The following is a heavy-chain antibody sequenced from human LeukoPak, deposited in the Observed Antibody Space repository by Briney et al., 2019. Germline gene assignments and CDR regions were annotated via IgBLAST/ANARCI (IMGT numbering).Heavy chain of an antibody. CDR3: ARHTPDPAAPLDP. CDR1: GGSISSYY. J-gene: IGHJ5*02. V-gene: IGHV4-4*09. D-gene: IGHD2-2*01. Sequence: SETLSLTCTVSGGSISSYYWSWIRQPPGKGLEWIGYIYTSGSTNYNPSLKSRVTISVDTSKNQFSLKLSSVTAADTAVYYCARHTPDPAAPLDPWGPGTLVTVSS. CDR2: IYTSGST.